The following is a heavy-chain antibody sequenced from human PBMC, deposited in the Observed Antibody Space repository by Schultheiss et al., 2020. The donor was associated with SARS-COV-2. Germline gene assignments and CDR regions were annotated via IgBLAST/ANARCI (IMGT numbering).Heavy chain of an antibody. CDR1: GGSISSYY. CDR3: ARARYSSSWYRNYYYGMDV. Sequence: SETLSLTCTVSGGSISSYYWSWIRQPPGKGLEWIGSIYYSGSTYYNPSLKSRVTLSVDTSKNQFSLKLSSVTAADTAVYYCARARYSSSWYRNYYYGMDVWGQGTTVTVSS. J-gene: IGHJ6*02. V-gene: IGHV4-59*12. CDR2: IYYSGST. D-gene: IGHD6-13*01.